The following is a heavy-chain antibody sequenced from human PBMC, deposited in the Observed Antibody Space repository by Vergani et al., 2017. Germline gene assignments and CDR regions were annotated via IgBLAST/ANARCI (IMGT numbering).Heavy chain of an antibody. CDR2: TYYRSKWYN. V-gene: IGHV6-1*01. CDR3: ASADSGTTSPAHDAFDI. J-gene: IGHJ3*02. D-gene: IGHD1-7*01. CDR1: GDSVSSNSAA. Sequence: QVQLQQSDPGLVKPSQTLSLTCAISGDSVSSNSAAWNWIRQSPSRGLEWLGRTYYRSKWYNDYAVSVKSRITINPDTSKNQFSLQLNSVTPEDTAVYYCASADSGTTSPAHDAFDIWGQGTMVTVSS.